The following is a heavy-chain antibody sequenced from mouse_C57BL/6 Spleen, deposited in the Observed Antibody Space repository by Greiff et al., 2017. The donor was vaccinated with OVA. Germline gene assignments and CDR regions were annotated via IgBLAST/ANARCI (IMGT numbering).Heavy chain of an antibody. J-gene: IGHJ2*01. CDR1: GYTFTSYW. V-gene: IGHV1-50*01. Sequence: VQLQQPGAELVKPGDSVKLSCKASGYTFTSYWMQWVKQRPGQGLEWIGEIDPSDSYTNYNQKFKGKATLTVDTSSSTAYMQRSILSSEDSAFYYCARCGMSYDYWGQGTTLTVSS. CDR3: ARCGMSYDY. D-gene: IGHD1-1*01. CDR2: IDPSDSYT.